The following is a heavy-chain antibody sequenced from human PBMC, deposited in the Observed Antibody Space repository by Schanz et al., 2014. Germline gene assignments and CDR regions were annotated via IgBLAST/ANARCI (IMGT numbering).Heavy chain of an antibody. CDR3: AKHLYQYNYYGMDV. J-gene: IGHJ6*02. CDR1: GFTFSNYW. V-gene: IGHV3-7*03. Sequence: EMQVVESGGCSVQPGGSLRVSCAASGFTFSNYWMSWVRQAPGKGLEWVANIKQDGSEKFYVDSVKGRFTISRDNAKNALYLQMNSLRAEDTAVYYCAKHLYQYNYYGMDVWGQGTTVSVSS. CDR2: IKQDGSEK. D-gene: IGHD2-2*02.